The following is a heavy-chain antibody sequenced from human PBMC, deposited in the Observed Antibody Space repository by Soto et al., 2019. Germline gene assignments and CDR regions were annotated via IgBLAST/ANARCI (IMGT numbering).Heavy chain of an antibody. CDR2: INHSGST. Sequence: SETLSLTCAVYGGSFSGYYWSWIRQPPGKGLEWIGEINHSGSTNYNPSLKSRVTISVDTSKNQFSLKLSSVTAADTAVYYCARDMGSGSPYNWFDPWGQGTLVTVSS. J-gene: IGHJ5*02. CDR1: GGSFSGYY. CDR3: ARDMGSGSPYNWFDP. D-gene: IGHD3-10*01. V-gene: IGHV4-34*01.